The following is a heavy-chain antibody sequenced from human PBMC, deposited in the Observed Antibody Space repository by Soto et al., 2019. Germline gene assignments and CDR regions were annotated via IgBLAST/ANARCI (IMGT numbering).Heavy chain of an antibody. CDR2: ISGSGDST. J-gene: IGHJ1*01. CDR3: AKGVPGIAVAGTGYFQH. Sequence: EVQLLESGGGLVQPGGSLRLSCAASGFTFSSCAMSWVRQAPGKGLEWVSGISGSGDSTYYADSVKGRFTISRDNSKNTLYLQMNSLRAEDTAVYYCAKGVPGIAVAGTGYFQHWGQGTLVTVSS. V-gene: IGHV3-23*01. CDR1: GFTFSSCA. D-gene: IGHD6-19*01.